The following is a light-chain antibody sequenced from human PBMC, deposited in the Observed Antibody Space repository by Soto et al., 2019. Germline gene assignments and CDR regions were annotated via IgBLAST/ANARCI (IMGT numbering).Light chain of an antibody. CDR3: AAWDDSRYGVV. CDR1: SSNIGSNH. Sequence: QSVLTQSPSASGTPGQRVIIACSGSSSNIGSNHVNWYRHLPGAAPKLLTFRSDQRPSGVPDRFSGSKSGTTASLAISGLQSGDEADYYCAAWDDSRYGVVFGGGTKLTVL. V-gene: IGLV1-44*01. CDR2: RSD. J-gene: IGLJ2*01.